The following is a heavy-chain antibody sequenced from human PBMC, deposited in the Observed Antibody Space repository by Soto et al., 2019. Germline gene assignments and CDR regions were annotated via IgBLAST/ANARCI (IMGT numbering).Heavy chain of an antibody. D-gene: IGHD6-19*01. Sequence: VGSLRLSCAASGFTVSGMFMNWVRQAPGKGLEWVSVIYPAGPTYYADSVKGRFTISRDNSKNTLFLQLNNLRAEDTAVYYCARGADSSGLHYWGQGILVTVSS. CDR3: ARGADSSGLHY. J-gene: IGHJ4*02. V-gene: IGHV3-53*01. CDR2: IYPAGPT. CDR1: GFTVSGMF.